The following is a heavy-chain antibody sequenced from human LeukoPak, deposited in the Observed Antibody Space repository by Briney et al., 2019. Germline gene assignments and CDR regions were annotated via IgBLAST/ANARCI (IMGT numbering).Heavy chain of an antibody. D-gene: IGHD3-22*01. Sequence: PGGSLRLSCAASGFTFSSYWMSWVRQAPGKGLEWVANIKQDGSEKYYVDSVKGRFTISRDNAKNSLYLQMSSLRAEDTAVYYCARDYYDSSGYSDYWGQGTLVTVSS. J-gene: IGHJ4*02. CDR3: ARDYYDSSGYSDY. CDR2: IKQDGSEK. V-gene: IGHV3-7*01. CDR1: GFTFSSYW.